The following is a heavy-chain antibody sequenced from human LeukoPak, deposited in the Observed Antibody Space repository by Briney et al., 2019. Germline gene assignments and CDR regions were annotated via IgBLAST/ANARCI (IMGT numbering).Heavy chain of an antibody. Sequence: GASVKVSCMASGYTFIDYDINWVRQATGQGLEWMGWMNSKSGDTGYAQKFQGRVTMTRKTSISTAYMELSSLRPEDTAVYYCARGGLRAGTGGLDPWGQGTLVIVSS. V-gene: IGHV1-8*01. J-gene: IGHJ5*02. CDR2: MNSKSGDT. D-gene: IGHD1-1*01. CDR1: GYTFIDYD. CDR3: ARGGLRAGTGGLDP.